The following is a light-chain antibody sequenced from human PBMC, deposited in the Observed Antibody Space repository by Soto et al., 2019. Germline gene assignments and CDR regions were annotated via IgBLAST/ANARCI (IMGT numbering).Light chain of an antibody. CDR2: EVI. CDR1: SSDVGSYNL. Sequence: QSALTQPASVSGPPGQSITISCTGTSSDVGSYNLVSWYQQHPGKAPKLIIYEVIKLPSGVSNRFSGSKSGNTASLTISGLQAEDEADYYCCSYAGVGVFGGGTKLTVL. V-gene: IGLV2-23*02. CDR3: CSYAGVGV. J-gene: IGLJ3*02.